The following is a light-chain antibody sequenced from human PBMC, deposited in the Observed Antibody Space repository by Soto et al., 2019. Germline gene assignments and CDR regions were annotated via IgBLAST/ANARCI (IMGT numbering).Light chain of an antibody. V-gene: IGKV3-15*01. Sequence: EIVMTQSPATLSVPPGERATLSCRASQSVSSNLAWYQKKPGQAPRLLIYGASTMATGIPARFSGSGSGTEFTLTISSLQSEDFAVYYCQQYNNWPPWTFGQGTKVEIK. CDR2: GAS. J-gene: IGKJ1*01. CDR1: QSVSSN. CDR3: QQYNNWPPWT.